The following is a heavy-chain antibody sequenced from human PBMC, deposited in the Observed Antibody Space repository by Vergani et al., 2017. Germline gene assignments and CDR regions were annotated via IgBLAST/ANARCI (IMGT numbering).Heavy chain of an antibody. Sequence: QVQLQQWGAGLLKPSETLSLTCAVYGGSFSGYYWSWIRQPPGKGLEWIGEINHSGSTNYNPSLKSRVPISVDTSKNQFSLKLSSVTAADTAVYYCAIARVEVVPSFDYWGQGTLVTVSS. D-gene: IGHD2-15*01. J-gene: IGHJ4*02. CDR3: AIARVEVVPSFDY. CDR2: INHSGST. CDR1: GGSFSGYY. V-gene: IGHV4-34*01.